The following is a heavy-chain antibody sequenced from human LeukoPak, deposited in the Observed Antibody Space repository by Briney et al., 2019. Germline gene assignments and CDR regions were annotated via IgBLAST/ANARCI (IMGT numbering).Heavy chain of an antibody. CDR3: ARAGRARRDGIAGY. Sequence: SETLSLTCTVSGGSISSSSYYWGWIRQPPGKGLEWIGSIYYSGSTYYNPSLKSRVTISVDTSKNQFSLKLSSVTAADTAVYYCARAGRARRDGIAGYWGQGTLVTVSS. CDR2: IYYSGST. CDR1: GGSISSSSYY. J-gene: IGHJ4*02. D-gene: IGHD6-13*01. V-gene: IGHV4-39*01.